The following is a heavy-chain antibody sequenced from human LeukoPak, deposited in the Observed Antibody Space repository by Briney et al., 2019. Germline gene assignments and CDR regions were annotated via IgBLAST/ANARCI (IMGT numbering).Heavy chain of an antibody. J-gene: IGHJ4*02. CDR2: ISSSRSTI. CDR1: GFTFSSYN. V-gene: IGHV3-48*01. CDR3: ARRGYSDSSGYDY. D-gene: IGHD3-22*01. Sequence: GGSLRLSCAASGFTFSSYNMNWVRQAPGKGLEWVSSISSSRSTIYYADSVKGRFTISRDNAKNSLYLQINSLRAEDTAIYYCARRGYSDSSGYDYWGQGTLVTVSS.